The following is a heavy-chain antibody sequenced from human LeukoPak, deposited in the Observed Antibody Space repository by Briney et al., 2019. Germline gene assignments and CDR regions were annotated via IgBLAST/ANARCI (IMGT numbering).Heavy chain of an antibody. V-gene: IGHV1-18*01. D-gene: IGHD3-10*01. J-gene: IGHJ6*02. CDR3: ARGRELLWFGEFYGMDV. CDR2: ISAYNGNT. Sequence: ASVKVSCKASGYTFTSYGISWVRQAPGQGLEWMGWISAYNGNTNYAQKLQGRVTMTRNTSISTAYMELSSLRSEDTAVYYCARGRELLWFGEFYGMDVWGQGTTVTVSS. CDR1: GYTFTSYG.